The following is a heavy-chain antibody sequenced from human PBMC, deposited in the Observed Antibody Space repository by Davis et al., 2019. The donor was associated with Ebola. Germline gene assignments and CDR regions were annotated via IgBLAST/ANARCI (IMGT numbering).Heavy chain of an antibody. D-gene: IGHD5-24*01. CDR1: GGSMNTHH. J-gene: IGHJ3*02. Sequence: MPPETLSLTCTVSGGSMNTHHWNWIRQPPGKGPEWIGDIYHTGSTNYNPSLKSRITISLDTSKNQFSLKLTSVTAADTAVYYCARFEMATIEGDDAFDIWGQGTMVTVSS. V-gene: IGHV4-59*08. CDR2: IYHTGST. CDR3: ARFEMATIEGDDAFDI.